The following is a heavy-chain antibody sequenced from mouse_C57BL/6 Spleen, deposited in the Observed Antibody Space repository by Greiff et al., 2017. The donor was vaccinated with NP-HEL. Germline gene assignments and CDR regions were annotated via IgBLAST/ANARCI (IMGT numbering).Heavy chain of an antibody. V-gene: IGHV3-6*01. CDR2: ISYDGSN. J-gene: IGHJ2*01. Sequence: EVQLQESGPGLVKPSQSLSLTCSVTGYSITSGYYWNWIRQFPGNKPEWMGYISYDGSNNYNPSLKNRISITRDTSKNQFFLKLNSVTTEDTATYYCASSSYLYFDYWGQGTTLTVSS. CDR3: ASSSYLYFDY. CDR1: GYSITSGYY. D-gene: IGHD1-1*01.